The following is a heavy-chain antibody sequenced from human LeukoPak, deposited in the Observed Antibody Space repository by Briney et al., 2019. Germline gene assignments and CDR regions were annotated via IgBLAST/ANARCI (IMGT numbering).Heavy chain of an antibody. CDR3: ARRWSKSWGSSEWYFDL. D-gene: IGHD6-6*01. J-gene: IGHJ2*01. V-gene: IGHV4-39*01. CDR1: GGSISSSSYY. Sequence: SETLSLTCSVSGGSISSSSYYWGWIRQPPGKGLEWIGSIYYSGSTYYNPSLKSRVTISVDTSKNQFSLKLSSVTAADTAVYYCARRWSKSWGSSEWYFDLWGRGTLVTVSS. CDR2: IYYSGST.